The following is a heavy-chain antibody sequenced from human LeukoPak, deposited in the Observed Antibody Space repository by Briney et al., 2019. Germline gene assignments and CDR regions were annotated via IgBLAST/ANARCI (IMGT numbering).Heavy chain of an antibody. Sequence: GGSLRLSRAASGYTFNTYAMNWVRQAPGKGLEWVSSISASGDATYYVDSVRGRFTISRDNSKNAGYLQMNSLSAEDTTIYYCAKEGIGSTATFFDYWGQGILVTVSS. D-gene: IGHD1-1*01. CDR1: GYTFNTYA. J-gene: IGHJ4*02. V-gene: IGHV3-23*01. CDR2: ISASGDAT. CDR3: AKEGIGSTATFFDY.